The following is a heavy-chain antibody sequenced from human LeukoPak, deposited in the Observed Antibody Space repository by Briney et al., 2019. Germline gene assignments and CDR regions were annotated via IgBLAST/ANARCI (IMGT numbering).Heavy chain of an antibody. Sequence: GASVKVSCKASGYTFASYDINWVRQATGQGLEWMGWMNPNSGNTGYAQKFQGRVTMTRNTSISTAYMELSSLRSEDTAVYYCARALVGELLFDYWGQGTLVTVSS. J-gene: IGHJ4*02. CDR2: MNPNSGNT. CDR1: GYTFASYD. CDR3: ARALVGELLFDY. V-gene: IGHV1-8*01. D-gene: IGHD3-10*01.